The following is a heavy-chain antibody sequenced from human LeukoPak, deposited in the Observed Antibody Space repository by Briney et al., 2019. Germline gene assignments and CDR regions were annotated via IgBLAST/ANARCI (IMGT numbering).Heavy chain of an antibody. CDR3: ARDGSWGDYQFFFYMDV. Sequence: RGSLRLSCAASGFTFHTFAMSWVRQAPGEGVEWLSGISASGHYIYQADSVKGRFTISRDNSKNTLYIEINSLRVEDTAVYYCARDGSWGDYQFFFYMDVWGKGTTVIVSS. V-gene: IGHV3-23*01. CDR1: GFTFHTFA. J-gene: IGHJ6*03. CDR2: ISASGHYI. D-gene: IGHD2-2*01.